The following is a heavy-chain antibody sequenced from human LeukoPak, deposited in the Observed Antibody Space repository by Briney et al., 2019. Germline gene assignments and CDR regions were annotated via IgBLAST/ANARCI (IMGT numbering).Heavy chain of an antibody. Sequence: GGSLRLSCAASGFTFSSYAMSWVRQAPGKGLEWVSAISGSGGSTYYADSVKGRFTISRDNSKNTLYLQMNSLRAEDTAVYYCAKGDRGSSLTPSDIDYWGQGTLVTVSS. D-gene: IGHD1-26*01. V-gene: IGHV3-23*01. CDR1: GFTFSSYA. J-gene: IGHJ4*02. CDR2: ISGSGGST. CDR3: AKGDRGSSLTPSDIDY.